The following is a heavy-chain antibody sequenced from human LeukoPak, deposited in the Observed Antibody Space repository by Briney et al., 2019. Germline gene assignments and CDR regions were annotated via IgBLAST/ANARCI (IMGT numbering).Heavy chain of an antibody. CDR2: VHYTGGA. Sequence: SETLSLTCTVSGGSISSVYWSWIRQPPGRGLEWIGFVHYTGGANYNPSLESRVTISLDTSKNQLSLRLRSVTAADTALYYCAKYGHGYNLGSFDIWGQGTMASVSS. CDR1: GGSISSVY. J-gene: IGHJ3*02. V-gene: IGHV4-59*01. D-gene: IGHD5-24*01. CDR3: AKYGHGYNLGSFDI.